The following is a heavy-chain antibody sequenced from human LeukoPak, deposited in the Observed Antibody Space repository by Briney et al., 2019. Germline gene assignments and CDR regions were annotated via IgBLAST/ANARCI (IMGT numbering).Heavy chain of an antibody. CDR3: ARGAITYSSSENWFDP. V-gene: IGHV4-34*01. CDR1: GGSFSGYY. D-gene: IGHD6-6*01. Sequence: KASETLSLTCAVYGGSFSGYYWSWIRQPPGKGLEWIGEINHSGSTNYNPSLKSRVTISVDTSKNQFSLKLSSVTAADTAVYYCARGAITYSSSENWFDPWGQGTLVTVSS. CDR2: INHSGST. J-gene: IGHJ5*02.